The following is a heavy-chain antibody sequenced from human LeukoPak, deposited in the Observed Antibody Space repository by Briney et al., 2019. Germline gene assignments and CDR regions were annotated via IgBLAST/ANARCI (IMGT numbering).Heavy chain of an antibody. Sequence: PSETLSLTCTVSGGSISSYYWSWLRQPPGKGLEWIGYIYYSGSTNYNPSLKSRVTISVDTSKNQFSLKLSSVTAADTAVYYCARTSSVPRSFYYGMDVWGQGTTVTVSS. D-gene: IGHD6-13*01. V-gene: IGHV4-59*01. CDR3: ARTSSVPRSFYYGMDV. CDR1: GGSISSYY. J-gene: IGHJ6*02. CDR2: IYYSGST.